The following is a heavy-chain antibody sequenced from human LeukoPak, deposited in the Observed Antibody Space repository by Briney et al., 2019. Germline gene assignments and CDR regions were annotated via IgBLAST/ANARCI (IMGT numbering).Heavy chain of an antibody. J-gene: IGHJ3*02. D-gene: IGHD3-22*01. V-gene: IGHV4-61*02. CDR3: ARGPYSYDSSGAFDI. Sequence: SQTLSLTCTVSSDSISSGDYYWSWIRQPAGKGLEWIGRISSSGSTNYNPSLKSRVTISVDTSKNQFSLKLSSVTAADTAVYFCARGPYSYDSSGAFDIWGQGTMVTVSS. CDR1: SDSISSGDYY. CDR2: ISSSGST.